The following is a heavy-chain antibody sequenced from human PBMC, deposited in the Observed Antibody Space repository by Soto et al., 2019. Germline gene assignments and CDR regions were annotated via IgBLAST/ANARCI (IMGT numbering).Heavy chain of an antibody. Sequence: EVQLVESGGGSVQPGGSLRLSCVASGITFTNYWMHWVRQVPGKGLVWVARVDSDGRGTSYADFVKGRFTISRDNAKNTRYLQMNGLRVEDTAMYYCGTVFEHWGQGIPVTVSS. J-gene: IGHJ4*02. V-gene: IGHV3-74*01. CDR2: VDSDGRGT. CDR3: GTVFEH. CDR1: GITFTNYW.